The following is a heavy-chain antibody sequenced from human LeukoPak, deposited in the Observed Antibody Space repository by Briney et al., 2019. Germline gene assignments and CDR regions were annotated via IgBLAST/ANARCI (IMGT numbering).Heavy chain of an antibody. CDR3: ARVNYYDSSGHLDY. V-gene: IGHV1-18*01. J-gene: IGHJ4*02. CDR1: GYTFTSYG. CDR2: ISAYNGNT. Sequence: GASVKVSCKASGYTFTSYGISWVRQAPGQGLKWMGWISAYNGNTNYAQKLQGRVTMTTDTSTSTAYMELRSLRSDDTAVYYCARVNYYDSSGHLDYWGQGTLVTVSS. D-gene: IGHD3-22*01.